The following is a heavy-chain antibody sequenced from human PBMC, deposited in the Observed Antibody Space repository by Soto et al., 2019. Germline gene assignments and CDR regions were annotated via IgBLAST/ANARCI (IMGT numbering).Heavy chain of an antibody. CDR1: GDSVSSNSAA. J-gene: IGHJ4*02. V-gene: IGHV6-1*01. Sequence: PSQTLSLTCAISGDSVSSNSAAWNWIRQSLSRGLEWLGRTYYRSKWYNDYAVSVKSRITINPDTSKNQFSLQLNSVTPEDTAVYYCARDPTYYYDSSGYYYDYWGQGTLVTVSS. CDR3: ARDPTYYYDSSGYYYDY. D-gene: IGHD3-22*01. CDR2: TYYRSKWYN.